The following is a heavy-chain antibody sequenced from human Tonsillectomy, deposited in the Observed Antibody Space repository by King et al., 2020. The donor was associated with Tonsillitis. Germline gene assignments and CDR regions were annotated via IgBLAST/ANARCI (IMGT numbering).Heavy chain of an antibody. Sequence: QLVQSGSEVKKPGESLKISCKGSGYSSRSHWIAWVRQMPGKGLEWMGVIYPGDSDTRYRPSFQGQVTISADKSLSTAYLQWSSLKASDTATYYCARGLNFRSGYYHDDAFDIWGQGTMVTVSS. V-gene: IGHV5-51*03. CDR2: IYPGDSDT. J-gene: IGHJ3*02. CDR1: GYSSRSHW. CDR3: ARGLNFRSGYYHDDAFDI. D-gene: IGHD3-22*01.